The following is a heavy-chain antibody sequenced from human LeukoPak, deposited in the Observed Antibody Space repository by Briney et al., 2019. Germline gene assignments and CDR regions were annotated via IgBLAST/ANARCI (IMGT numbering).Heavy chain of an antibody. CDR1: GFTFDTHA. V-gene: IGHV3-23*01. J-gene: IGHJ4*02. Sequence: GGSLRLSCAASGFTFDTHAMTWVRQAPGKGLEYVSLISGSGDITYYAHSLRDRFTISRDNSKTTLYLQMHSLRAEDTAMYYCAARPGDLAVPFDYWGQGTLVIVSS. CDR3: AARPGDLAVPFDY. D-gene: IGHD3-10*01. CDR2: ISGSGDIT.